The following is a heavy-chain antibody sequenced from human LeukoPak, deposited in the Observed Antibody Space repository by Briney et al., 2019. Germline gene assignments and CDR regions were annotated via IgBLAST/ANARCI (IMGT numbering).Heavy chain of an antibody. Sequence: ASVKVSCKASGYTFTGYSMHWVRQAPGHEVEWMGRINPNSGGTDYTQKFQGRVTISRDTSISTVYMELNRLRSDDTAVYYCARDLPRFGGWLSAWGQGTLVTVSS. CDR3: ARDLPRFGGWLSA. D-gene: IGHD3-16*01. CDR2: INPNSGGT. J-gene: IGHJ5*02. V-gene: IGHV1-2*06. CDR1: GYTFTGYS.